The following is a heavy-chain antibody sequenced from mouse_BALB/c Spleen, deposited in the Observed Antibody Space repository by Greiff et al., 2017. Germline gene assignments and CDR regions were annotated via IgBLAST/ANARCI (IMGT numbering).Heavy chain of an antibody. CDR3: ARRITTAFDY. CDR2: INPSNGRT. CDR1: GYTFTSYW. Sequence: QVQLQQSGAELVKPGASVKLSCKASGYTFTSYWMHWVKQRPGQGLEWIGEINPSNGRTNYNEKFKSKATLTVDKSSSTAYMQLSSLTSEDSAVYYCARRITTAFDYWGQGTTLTVSS. D-gene: IGHD1-2*01. J-gene: IGHJ2*01. V-gene: IGHV1S81*02.